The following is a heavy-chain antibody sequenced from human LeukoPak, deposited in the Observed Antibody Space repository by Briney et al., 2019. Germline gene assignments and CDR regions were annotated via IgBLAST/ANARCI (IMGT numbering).Heavy chain of an antibody. D-gene: IGHD4-11*01. Sequence: SETLSLTCAVCGGSFSGYYWSWIRQPPGKGLEWIGEITHSGSTNYNSSLKSRVTISVDTSKNQFSLKLNSVTAADTGVYYCAKDYTSWGQGTMVTVSS. J-gene: IGHJ3*01. CDR1: GGSFSGYY. CDR2: ITHSGST. V-gene: IGHV4-34*01. CDR3: AKDYTS.